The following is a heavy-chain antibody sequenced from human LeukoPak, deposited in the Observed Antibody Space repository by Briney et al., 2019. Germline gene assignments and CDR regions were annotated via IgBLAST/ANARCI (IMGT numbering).Heavy chain of an antibody. CDR2: IYSGGNT. J-gene: IGHJ4*02. CDR1: GFTVSSNS. CDR3: ARRAGAYSHPY. Sequence: GGSLRLSCTVSGFTVSSNSMSWVRQAPGKGLEWVSFIYSGGNTHYSDSVKGRFTISRDNSKNTLYLQMNSLRAEDTAVYYCARRAGAYSHPYWGQGTLVTVSS. V-gene: IGHV3-53*01. D-gene: IGHD4/OR15-4a*01.